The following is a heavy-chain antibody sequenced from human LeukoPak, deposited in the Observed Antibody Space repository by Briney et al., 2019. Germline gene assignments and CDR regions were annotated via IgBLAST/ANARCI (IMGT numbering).Heavy chain of an antibody. CDR3: ARKLRIAAAKGAFDI. J-gene: IGHJ3*02. D-gene: IGHD6-13*01. CDR1: GGSFSGYY. CDR2: ISHSGST. V-gene: IGHV4-34*01. Sequence: PSETLSLTCAVYGGSFSGYYWSWIRQPPGKGLEWIGEISHSGSTNYNPSLKSRVTISVDTTKNQFSLKLSSVTAADTAVYYCARKLRIAAAKGAFDIWGQGTMVTVPS.